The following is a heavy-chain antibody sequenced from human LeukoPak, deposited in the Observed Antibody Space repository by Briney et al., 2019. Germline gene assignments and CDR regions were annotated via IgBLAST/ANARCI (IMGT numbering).Heavy chain of an antibody. J-gene: IGHJ3*02. CDR1: GFTFSSYG. Sequence: GGSLRLSCAASGFTFSSYGMHWVRQAPGKGLEWVAFIRYDGSNKYYADSVKGRFTSSRDNSKNTLYLQMNSLRSEDTAVYYCASEAPLWRSGTPREAFDIWGQGTMVIVSS. V-gene: IGHV3-30*02. CDR3: ASEAPLWRSGTPREAFDI. CDR2: IRYDGSNK. D-gene: IGHD3-3*01.